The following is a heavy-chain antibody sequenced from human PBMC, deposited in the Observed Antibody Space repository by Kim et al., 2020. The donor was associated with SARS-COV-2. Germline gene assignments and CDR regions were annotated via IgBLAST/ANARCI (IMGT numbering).Heavy chain of an antibody. CDR1: GLTFSSYG. V-gene: IGHV3-23*01. Sequence: GGSLRLSCAASGLTFSSYGMNWVRRAPGKGLEWVSLISGSGVYTHYAESVKGRFTISRDNSKNTLYLQMNSLRAEDTAVYFCAKRLTAAPSPASYYAMDVWGQGTTVTVSS. CDR3: AKRLTAAPSPASYYAMDV. CDR2: ISGSGVYT. D-gene: IGHD6-13*01. J-gene: IGHJ6*02.